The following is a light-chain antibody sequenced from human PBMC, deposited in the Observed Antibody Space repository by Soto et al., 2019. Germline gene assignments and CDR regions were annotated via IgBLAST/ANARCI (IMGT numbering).Light chain of an antibody. J-gene: IGKJ2*01. Sequence: DIQVTQSPSSLSAAVGVRVTITCRASQRISNYVHWYQQKPGTAPKLLIYAASNLQGGDPSRFSGSGSETDFILTISSLQREAFETYYCQQNCRTPHTFRQGPDLDIK. CDR1: QRISNY. CDR3: QQNCRTPHT. CDR2: AAS. V-gene: IGKV1-39*01.